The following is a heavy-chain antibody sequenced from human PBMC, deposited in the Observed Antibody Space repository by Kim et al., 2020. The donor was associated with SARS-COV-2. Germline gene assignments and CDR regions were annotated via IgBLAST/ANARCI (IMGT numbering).Heavy chain of an antibody. D-gene: IGHD3-10*01. J-gene: IGHJ4*02. CDR3: AKDTSPITMVRGVIINAHFDY. CDR1: GFTFDDYA. CDR2: ISWNSGSI. V-gene: IGHV3-9*01. Sequence: GGSLRLSCAASGFTFDDYAMHWVRQAPGKGLEWVSGISWNSGSIGYADSVKGRFTISRDNAKNSLYLQMNSLRAEDTALYYCAKDTSPITMVRGVIINAHFDYWGQGTLVTVSS.